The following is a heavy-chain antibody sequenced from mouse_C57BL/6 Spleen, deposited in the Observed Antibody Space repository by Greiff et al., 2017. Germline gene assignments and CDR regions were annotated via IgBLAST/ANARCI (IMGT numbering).Heavy chain of an antibody. CDR3: ADPSYDGYYAFAD. CDR2: IYPSDSET. CDR1: GYTFTSYW. J-gene: IGHJ3*01. D-gene: IGHD2-3*01. V-gene: IGHV1-61*01. Sequence: QVQLQQPGAELVRPGSSVKLSCKASGYTFTSYWMDWVKQRPGQGLEWIGNIYPSDSETHYNQKFKDKATLTVDKSSSTAYMQLSSLTSEDSAVYTVADPSYDGYYAFADWGKGTLVTVSA.